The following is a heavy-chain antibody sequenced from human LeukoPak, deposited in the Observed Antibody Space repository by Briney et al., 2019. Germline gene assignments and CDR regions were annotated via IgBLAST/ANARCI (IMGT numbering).Heavy chain of an antibody. Sequence: AGGSLRLSCAASGFTFDDYAMHWVRQAPGKGLEWVSLISWDGGSTYYADSVKGRFTISRDNSKNSLYLQMNSLRAEDTALYYCAKDITIFGVVPCFDYWGQGTLLTVSS. CDR2: ISWDGGST. J-gene: IGHJ4*02. V-gene: IGHV3-43D*04. CDR3: AKDITIFGVVPCFDY. CDR1: GFTFDDYA. D-gene: IGHD3-3*01.